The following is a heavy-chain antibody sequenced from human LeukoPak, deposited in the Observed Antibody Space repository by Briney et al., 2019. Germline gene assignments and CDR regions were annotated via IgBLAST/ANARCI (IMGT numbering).Heavy chain of an antibody. CDR2: ISAYNGNT. J-gene: IGHJ5*02. D-gene: IGHD2-15*01. V-gene: IGHV1-18*01. Sequence: ASVKASCKASGYTFTSYGISWVRQAPGQGLEWMGWISAYNGNTNYAQKLQGRVTMTTDTSTSTAYMELRSLRSDDTAVYYCARDGGYCSGGSCGWFDPWGQGTLVTVSS. CDR1: GYTFTSYG. CDR3: ARDGGYCSGGSCGWFDP.